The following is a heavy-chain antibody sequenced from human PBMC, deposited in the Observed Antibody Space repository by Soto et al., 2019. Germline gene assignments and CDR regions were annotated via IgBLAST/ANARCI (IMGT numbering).Heavy chain of an antibody. J-gene: IGHJ4*02. CDR1: GGSISSGGYY. Sequence: PSETLSLTCTVSGGSISSGGYYWSWIRQHPGKGLEWIGYIYYSGSTYYNPSVKSRVTISVDTSKNQFSLKLSSVTAADTAVYYCARHSSVRGVISNYFDYWGQGTLVTVSS. CDR3: ARHSSVRGVISNYFDY. CDR2: IYYSGST. D-gene: IGHD3-10*01. V-gene: IGHV4-31*03.